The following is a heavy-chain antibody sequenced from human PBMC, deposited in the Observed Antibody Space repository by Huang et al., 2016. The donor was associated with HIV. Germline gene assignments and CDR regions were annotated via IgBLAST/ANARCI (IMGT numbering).Heavy chain of an antibody. V-gene: IGHV3-30-3*01. D-gene: IGHD6-13*01. CDR1: GVDFSSYA. CDR2: ISNDGNNM. J-gene: IGHJ4*02. CDR3: ARGGILGTSWYRPFDY. Sequence: QVQLGESGGGVVQPEKSLRLTCAAYGVDFSSYAINWVRQAPGKGPQWVAVISNDGNNMYCSDSVKGRFIISRDNSKNTLYLQMNSLRGEDTAIYYCARGGILGTSWYRPFDYWGQGTLVTVSS.